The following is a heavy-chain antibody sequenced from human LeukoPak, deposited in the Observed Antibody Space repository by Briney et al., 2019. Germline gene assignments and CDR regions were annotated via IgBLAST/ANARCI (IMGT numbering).Heavy chain of an antibody. CDR1: GYTFTSYY. J-gene: IGHJ4*02. CDR3: ARAAGNSAAYYFDY. CDR2: INPSGGST. D-gene: IGHD4-23*01. Sequence: ASVKVSCKASGYTFTSYYMHWVRQAPGQGLEWMGIINPSGGSTSYAQKFRGSVTMTRDTSTSTVYMELSSLRSDDTAVYFCARAAGNSAAYYFDYWGQGTLVTVSS. V-gene: IGHV1-46*01.